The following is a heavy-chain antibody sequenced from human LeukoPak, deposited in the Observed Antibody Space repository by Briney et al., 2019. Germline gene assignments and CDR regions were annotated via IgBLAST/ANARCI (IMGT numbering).Heavy chain of an antibody. J-gene: IGHJ6*02. CDR3: AREDWAPGDV. CDR2: IYNSGST. CDR1: GDSSGFYY. D-gene: IGHD3/OR15-3a*01. Sequence: PETLSLTCSVSGDSSGFYYWSWIRQPPGKGPEWIGYIYNSGSTNYNPSLKSRVTISADTSKKQFSLKLTSVTAADTAVYYCAREDWAPGDVWGQGTTVTVSS. V-gene: IGHV4-59*01.